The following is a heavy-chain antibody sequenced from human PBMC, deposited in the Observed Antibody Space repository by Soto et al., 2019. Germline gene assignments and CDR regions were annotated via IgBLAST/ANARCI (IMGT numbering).Heavy chain of an antibody. V-gene: IGHV3-23*01. CDR1: GFTFSSYA. Sequence: EVQLSESGGGLVQPGGSLRLPCAASGFTFSSYAMSWVRQSPGKGLEWVAGISGGGSGTYYADSVKGRFTVSRDNSKKTLYLQMNSLRAEDTAVYYCAKDPKSTIRFNWFDPWGQGTLVTVSS. CDR3: AKDPKSTIRFNWFDP. J-gene: IGHJ5*02. D-gene: IGHD2-8*01. CDR2: ISGGGSGT.